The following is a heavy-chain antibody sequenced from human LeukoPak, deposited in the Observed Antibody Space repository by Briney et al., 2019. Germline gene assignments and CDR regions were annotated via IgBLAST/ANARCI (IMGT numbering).Heavy chain of an antibody. J-gene: IGHJ5*02. CDR2: INPSSGGA. CDR1: GYTFTDYY. V-gene: IGHV1-2*02. Sequence: ASVKVSRKASGYTFTDYYLHWVRQAPGQGLEWMGWINPSSGGANFALNFQGRVTMTRATSISTAYMELSRLTSDDTAVYYCARGVGSSWFDPWGQGTLVTVSS. D-gene: IGHD6-13*01. CDR3: ARGVGSSWFDP.